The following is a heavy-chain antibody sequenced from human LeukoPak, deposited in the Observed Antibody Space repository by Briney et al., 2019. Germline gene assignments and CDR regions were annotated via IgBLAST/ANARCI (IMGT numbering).Heavy chain of an antibody. D-gene: IGHD3-22*01. V-gene: IGHV3-23*01. CDR1: GFTFSSYG. CDR2: ISGSGGST. CDR3: AKGNTIVVVNYFDY. Sequence: GGSLRLSCAASGFTFSSYGISWVRQAPGKGLEWVSAISGSGGSTYYADSVKGRFTISRDNSKNTLYLQMNSLRAEDTAVYYCAKGNTIVVVNYFDYWGQGTLVTVSS. J-gene: IGHJ4*02.